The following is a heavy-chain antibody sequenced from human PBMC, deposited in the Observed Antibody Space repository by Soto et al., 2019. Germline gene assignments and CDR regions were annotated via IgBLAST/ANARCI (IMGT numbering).Heavy chain of an antibody. CDR2: IYPGDSDT. J-gene: IGHJ6*02. D-gene: IGHD3-3*01. V-gene: IGHV5-51*01. CDR3: ARRHDFWSGYPNYYYYYGMDV. CDR1: GYSFTSYW. Sequence: GESLKISCKGSGYSFTSYWIGWVRQMPGKGLEWMGIIYPGDSDTRYSPSFQGQVTISADKSISTAYLQWSSLKASDTAMYYCARRHDFWSGYPNYYYYYGMDVWGQGTTVTVS.